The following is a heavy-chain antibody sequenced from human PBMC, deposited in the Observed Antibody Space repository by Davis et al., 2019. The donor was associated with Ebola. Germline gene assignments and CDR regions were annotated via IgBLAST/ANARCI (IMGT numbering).Heavy chain of an antibody. CDR2: ISDSGDST. CDR3: AKESQWLDYFDY. J-gene: IGHJ4*02. CDR1: GFTFRSYT. Sequence: GESLKISCAASGFTFRSYTMSWVRQAPGKGLEWVSAISDSGDSTYYADSVKGRFTISRDISKNTLYLQMNSLRAEDTAVYYCAKESQWLDYFDYWGQGTLVTVSS. D-gene: IGHD6-19*01. V-gene: IGHV3-23*01.